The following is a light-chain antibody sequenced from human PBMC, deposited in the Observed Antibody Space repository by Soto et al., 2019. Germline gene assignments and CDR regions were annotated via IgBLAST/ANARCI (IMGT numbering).Light chain of an antibody. CDR3: SSYTSRRTYV. J-gene: IGLJ1*01. V-gene: IGLV2-14*01. CDR2: EVS. Sequence: QSVLTQPASVSGSPGQSITISCTGTSSDVGTYNYVSWYQLHPGKAPKLMVYEVSNRPSGVSNRFSGSKSGNTASLTISGLQAEDEADYPCSSYTSRRTYVFGTGTKVT. CDR1: SSDVGTYNY.